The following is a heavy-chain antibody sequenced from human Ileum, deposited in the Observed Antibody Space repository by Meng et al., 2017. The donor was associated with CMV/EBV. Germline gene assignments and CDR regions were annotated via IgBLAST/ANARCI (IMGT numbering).Heavy chain of an antibody. CDR2: ICGTGTI. CDR1: GGSISTYC. D-gene: IGHD3-10*01. J-gene: IGHJ5*02. Sequence: VQLQESGPGLVRPSWNLSPICTGSGGSISTYCWNWIRQSAGKRLEWIGRICGTGTIQYNPSFKSRLTLSLDTSKSQFSLRLTSVTAADTAVYFCARRVREVRERSWENWLTPWGQGILVTVSS. V-gene: IGHV4-4*07. CDR3: ARRVREVRERSWENWLTP.